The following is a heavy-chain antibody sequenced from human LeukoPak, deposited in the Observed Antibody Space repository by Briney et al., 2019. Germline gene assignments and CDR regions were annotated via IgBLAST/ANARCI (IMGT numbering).Heavy chain of an antibody. J-gene: IGHJ4*02. CDR3: ARLRYTGAYCFDY. D-gene: IGHD4/OR15-4a*01. CDR1: GFPSSDYS. Sequence: GGSLRPSCAAPGFPSSDYSMNWIRQAPGKGLGGVSYISSSGGSIYDTDSVRGRFTISRDNAKNSLYLQMNSLRAEDTAVYYCARLRYTGAYCFDYWGRGTLVTVSS. CDR2: ISSSGGSI. V-gene: IGHV3-11*01.